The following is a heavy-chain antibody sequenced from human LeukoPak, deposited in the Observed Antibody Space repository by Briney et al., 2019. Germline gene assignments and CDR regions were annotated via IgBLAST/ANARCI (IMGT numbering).Heavy chain of an antibody. V-gene: IGHV1-46*01. D-gene: IGHD3-22*01. Sequence: ASVKVSCKASGYTLTSYYMHWVGQAPAQGLEWMGIINPSGGSTSYAQKFQGRVTMTRDTSTSTVYMELSSLRSEDTAVYYCASGVVVMSKGYAFDIWGQGTMVTVSS. CDR1: GYTLTSYY. J-gene: IGHJ3*02. CDR3: ASGVVVMSKGYAFDI. CDR2: INPSGGST.